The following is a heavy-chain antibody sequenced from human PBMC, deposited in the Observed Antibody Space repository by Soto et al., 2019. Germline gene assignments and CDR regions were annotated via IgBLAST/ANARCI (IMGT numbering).Heavy chain of an antibody. D-gene: IGHD2-2*02. CDR1: GGSFVGYY. V-gene: IGHV4-34*01. J-gene: IGHJ6*02. CDR3: ARGGYCSSTSCYIYYYYGMDV. Sequence: PSETLSLTCAVYGGSFVGYYWSCVRHPPGKGLEWIGEINHSGSTNYNPSLKSRVTISVDTSKNQFSLKLSSVTAADTAVYYCARGGYCSSTSCYIYYYYGMDVWGQGTTVTVSS. CDR2: INHSGST.